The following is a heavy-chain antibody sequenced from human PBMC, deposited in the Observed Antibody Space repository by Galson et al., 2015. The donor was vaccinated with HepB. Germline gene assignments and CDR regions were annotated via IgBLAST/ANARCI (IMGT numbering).Heavy chain of an antibody. J-gene: IGHJ3*02. CDR2: ISYDGSNK. CDR1: GFTFSSYG. D-gene: IGHD1-26*01. V-gene: IGHV3-30*18. CDR3: AKASIVGATRVSAFDI. Sequence: SLRLSCAASGFTFSSYGVHWVRQAPGKGLEWVAVISYDGSNKYYADSVKGRFTISRDNSKNTLYLQMNSLRAEDTAVYYCAKASIVGATRVSAFDIWGQGTMVTVSS.